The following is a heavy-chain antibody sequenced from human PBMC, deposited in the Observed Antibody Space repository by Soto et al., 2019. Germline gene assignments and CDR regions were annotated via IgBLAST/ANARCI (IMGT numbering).Heavy chain of an antibody. CDR3: ARAECSSPSCLTAYYSFGLVV. J-gene: IGHJ6*02. D-gene: IGHD2-2*01. Sequence: GGSLRLSCAASGFTFSNFEMHWVRQAPGKGLEWVSYINTAGSTKYYAESVKGRFTISRDNARNSLFLQMNSLRAEDTAVYYCARAECSSPSCLTAYYSFGLVVWGQGTTVTVSS. CDR1: GFTFSNFE. V-gene: IGHV3-48*03. CDR2: INTAGSTK.